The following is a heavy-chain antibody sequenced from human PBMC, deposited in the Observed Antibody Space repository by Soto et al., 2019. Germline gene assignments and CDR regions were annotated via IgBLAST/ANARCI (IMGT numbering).Heavy chain of an antibody. CDR1: GVSISGSIYY. CDR2: ISYSTNT. V-gene: IGHV4-39*01. D-gene: IGHD3-10*01. CDR3: ARHSSKYDSMVRTFDY. Sequence: SETLSLTCTVSGVSISGSIYYWAWVRQPPGKGLEWIASISYSTNTYNNPSLKSRVIISVDTSKNQFSLQLTSVTAADTAVYYCARHSSKYDSMVRTFDYWGQGILVTVSS. J-gene: IGHJ4*02.